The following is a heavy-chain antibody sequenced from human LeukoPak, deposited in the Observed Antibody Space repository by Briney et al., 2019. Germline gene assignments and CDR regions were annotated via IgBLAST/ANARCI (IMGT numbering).Heavy chain of an antibody. CDR1: GYTFTISG. D-gene: IGHD5-24*01. J-gene: IGHJ5*02. CDR3: ARVIKITPNWFDP. CDR2: MNPNSGNT. Sequence: ASVKVSCKASGYTFTISGISWVRQAPGQGLEWMGWMNPNSGNTGYAQKFQGRVTMTRNTSISTAYMELSSLRSEDTAVYYCARVIKITPNWFDPWGQGTLVTVSS. V-gene: IGHV1-8*02.